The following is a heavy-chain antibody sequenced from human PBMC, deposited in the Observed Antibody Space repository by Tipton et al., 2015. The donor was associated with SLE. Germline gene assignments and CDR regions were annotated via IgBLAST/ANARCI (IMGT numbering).Heavy chain of an antibody. Sequence: TLSLTCTVSGGSISSYYWIWIRQPPGKGLEWIGYIYYSGSTNYNPSLKSRVTISVDTSKNQFSLKLSSVTAADTAVYYCARRRDFGVVISYYFDYWGQGTLVTVSS. CDR2: IYYSGST. CDR1: GGSISSYY. D-gene: IGHD3-3*01. V-gene: IGHV4-59*12. CDR3: ARRRDFGVVISYYFDY. J-gene: IGHJ4*02.